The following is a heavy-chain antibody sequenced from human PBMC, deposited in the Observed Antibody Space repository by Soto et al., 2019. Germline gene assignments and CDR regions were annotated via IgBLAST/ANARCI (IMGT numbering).Heavy chain of an antibody. Sequence: PSETLSLTCIVSGGSINGYYWSWICQPPGKGLEWIGYIFYGGSSRQNPSLNSRVTVSADTSKNEFSLRLTSVTAADKAVYYCARSGNSNGLVFDYWGQGALVTVSS. D-gene: IGHD6-19*01. CDR3: ARSGNSNGLVFDY. J-gene: IGHJ4*02. CDR1: GGSINGYY. V-gene: IGHV4-59*01. CDR2: IFYGGSS.